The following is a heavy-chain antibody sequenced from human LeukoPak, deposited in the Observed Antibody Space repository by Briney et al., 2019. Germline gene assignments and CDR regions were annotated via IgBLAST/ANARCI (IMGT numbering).Heavy chain of an antibody. CDR2: ISAYNGNT. Sequence: ASVNVSCKSSGYMFTSHGIHWLRQAPGQGLEWMGWISAYNGNTNYAQKLQGRVTMTTDTSTSTAYMELRSLRSDDTAVYYCARDRAPGYYDSSGYYRPLNWFDPWGQGTLVTVSS. CDR3: ARDRAPGYYDSSGYYRPLNWFDP. J-gene: IGHJ5*02. D-gene: IGHD3-22*01. CDR1: GYMFTSHG. V-gene: IGHV1-18*01.